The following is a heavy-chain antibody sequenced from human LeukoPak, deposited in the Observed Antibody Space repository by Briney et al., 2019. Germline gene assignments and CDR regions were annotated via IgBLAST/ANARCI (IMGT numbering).Heavy chain of an antibody. CDR1: GGSISSGGYY. J-gene: IGHJ3*02. CDR3: ARGRSYAFDI. V-gene: IGHV4-31*03. Sequence: SQTLSLTCTVSGGSISSGGYYWSWIRQHPGKGLEWIGYIYYSGSTYYNPSLKSRVTISVDTPKNQFSLKLSSVTAADTAVYYCARGRSYAFDIWGQGTMVTVSS. CDR2: IYYSGST.